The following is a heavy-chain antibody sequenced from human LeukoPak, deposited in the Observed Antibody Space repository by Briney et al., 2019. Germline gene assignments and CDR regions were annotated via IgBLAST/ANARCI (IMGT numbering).Heavy chain of an antibody. J-gene: IGHJ4*02. Sequence: GGSLRLSCAASGFTFSSYAMHWVRQAPGKGLEWVAVISYDGSNKYYADSVKGRFTISRDNSKNTLDLQMDSLRVEDTAVYYCARDRLDRSGWSSICDYWGQGTLVTVSS. CDR2: ISYDGSNK. D-gene: IGHD6-19*01. CDR1: GFTFSSYA. CDR3: ARDRLDRSGWSSICDY. V-gene: IGHV3-30-3*01.